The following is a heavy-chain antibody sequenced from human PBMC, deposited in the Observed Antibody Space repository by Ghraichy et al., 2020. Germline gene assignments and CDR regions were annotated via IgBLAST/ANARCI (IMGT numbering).Heavy chain of an antibody. Sequence: GGSLRLSCAAPGLTFSSYGMHWVRQAPGKGLEWVAVIWYDGSNKYYADSVKGRFTISRDNSKNTLYLQMNSLRAEDTAVYYCARGGSSTSCYAGSNCPLHHYYYYMDVWGKGTTVTVSS. CDR2: IWYDGSNK. J-gene: IGHJ6*03. CDR3: ARGGSSTSCYAGSNCPLHHYYYYMDV. V-gene: IGHV3-33*01. CDR1: GLTFSSYG. D-gene: IGHD2-2*01.